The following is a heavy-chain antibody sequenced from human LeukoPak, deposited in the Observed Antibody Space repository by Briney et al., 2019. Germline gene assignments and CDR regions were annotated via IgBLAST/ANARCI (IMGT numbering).Heavy chain of an antibody. CDR3: ARNQDDYNYYDY. CDR2: IDWDHDT. CDR1: GFSLRTAGMC. Sequence: SGPALVEPTQTLTLTCTFSGFSLRTAGMCVSWIRQPPGKALEWLALIDWDHDTYYSTSLKTRLTISKDTSKNQVVLTMTNMDPVDTATYYCARNQDDYNYYDYWGQGTLVTVSS. D-gene: IGHD4-11*01. V-gene: IGHV2-70*01. J-gene: IGHJ4*02.